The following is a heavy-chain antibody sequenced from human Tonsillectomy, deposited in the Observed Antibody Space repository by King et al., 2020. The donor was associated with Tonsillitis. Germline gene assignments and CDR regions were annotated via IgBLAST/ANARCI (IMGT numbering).Heavy chain of an antibody. CDR3: AKDRAAGLIDY. CDR2: IHYDGSIE. V-gene: IGHV3-30*02. D-gene: IGHD6-13*01. J-gene: IGHJ4*02. Sequence: QLVQSGGGVVQPGGSLRLSCVASGFIFSTYGMHWVRQAPGKGLQRVTFIHYDGSIEYYVDSVKGRFTISRDNSKNTLYLQMNSLRAEDTAVYYCAKDRAAGLIDYWGQGTLVTVSS. CDR1: GFIFSTYG.